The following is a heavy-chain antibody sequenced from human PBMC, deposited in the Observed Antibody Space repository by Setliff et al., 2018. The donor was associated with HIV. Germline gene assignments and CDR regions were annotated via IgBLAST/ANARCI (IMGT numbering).Heavy chain of an antibody. D-gene: IGHD3-16*01. J-gene: IGHJ4*02. CDR2: ISRFFNTT. Sequence: SVTVSCKASGDTYRNYEVNWVRQATGQGLEWMGAISRFFNTTTYAHNFQGRVTITADESTSTGYMELRSLRSDDTAVYFCARGWGSPRDSQVRYISLDHLGQGSLVTVSS. V-gene: IGHV1-69*13. CDR1: GDTYRNYE. CDR3: ARGWGSPRDSQVRYISLDH.